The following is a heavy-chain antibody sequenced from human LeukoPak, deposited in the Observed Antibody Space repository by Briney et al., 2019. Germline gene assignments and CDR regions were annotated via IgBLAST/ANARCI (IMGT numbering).Heavy chain of an antibody. CDR2: IYYSGST. CDR3: ARAGVTMVRGVIPFDP. Sequence: SETLSLTCTVSGGSISSYYWSWIRQPPGEGLEWIEYIYYSGSTNYNPSLKSRVTISVDTSKNQFSLKLSSVTAADTAVYYCARAGVTMVRGVIPFDPWGQGTLVTVSS. CDR1: GGSISSYY. V-gene: IGHV4-59*01. D-gene: IGHD3-10*01. J-gene: IGHJ5*02.